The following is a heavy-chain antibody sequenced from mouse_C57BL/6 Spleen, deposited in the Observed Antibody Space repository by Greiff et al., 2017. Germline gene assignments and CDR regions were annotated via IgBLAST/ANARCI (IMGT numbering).Heavy chain of an antibody. V-gene: IGHV5-4*01. Sequence: EVQGVESGGGLVKPGGSLKLSCAASGFTFSSYAMSWVRQTPEKRLEWVATISDGGSYTYYPDNVKGRFTISRDNAKNNLYLQMSHLKSEDTAMYYCAREHYYGSSLRDAMDYWGQGTSVTVSS. CDR3: AREHYYGSSLRDAMDY. D-gene: IGHD1-1*01. J-gene: IGHJ4*01. CDR2: ISDGGSYT. CDR1: GFTFSSYA.